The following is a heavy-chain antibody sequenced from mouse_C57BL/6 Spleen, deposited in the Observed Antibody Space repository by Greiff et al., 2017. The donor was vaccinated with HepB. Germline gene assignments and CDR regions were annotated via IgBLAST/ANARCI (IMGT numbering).Heavy chain of an antibody. CDR3: ARGTTVADWYFDV. CDR1: GYSFTGYF. V-gene: IGHV1-20*01. Sequence: LVEPGDSVKISCKASGYSFTGYFMNWVMQSHGKSLEWIGRINPYNGDTFYNQKFKGKATLTVDKSSSTAHMELRSLTSEDSEVYYCARGTTVADWYFDVWGTGTTVTVSS. D-gene: IGHD1-1*01. J-gene: IGHJ1*03. CDR2: INPYNGDT.